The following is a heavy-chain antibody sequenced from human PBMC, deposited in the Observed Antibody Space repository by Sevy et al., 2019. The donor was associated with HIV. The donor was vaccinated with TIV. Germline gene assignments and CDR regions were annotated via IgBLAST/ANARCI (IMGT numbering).Heavy chain of an antibody. Sequence: GGSLRLSCAASGFTVSSNYMSWVRQAPGKGLEWVSVIYSGGSTYYAFSVKGRFTISRDNSKNTLYLQMNSRRAEDTAVYYCARGGVLLWFGELFDWGQGTLVTVSS. CDR2: IYSGGST. V-gene: IGHV3-66*01. J-gene: IGHJ4*02. CDR3: ARGGVLLWFGELFD. D-gene: IGHD3-10*01. CDR1: GFTVSSNY.